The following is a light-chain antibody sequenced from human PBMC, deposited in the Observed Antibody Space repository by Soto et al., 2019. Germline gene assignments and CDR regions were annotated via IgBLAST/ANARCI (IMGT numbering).Light chain of an antibody. CDR2: TND. J-gene: IGLJ1*01. V-gene: IGLV1-44*01. Sequence: QSVLTQPPSASGTPGQRVTISCSGSSSNIDSSTVYWYQQLPGMAPRLLIHTNDRRPSGVPDRFSGSKSGTSASLAISGLQSEDEADYYCLAWDDSLNGNLFGTGTKSPS. CDR1: SSNIDSST. CDR3: LAWDDSLNGNL.